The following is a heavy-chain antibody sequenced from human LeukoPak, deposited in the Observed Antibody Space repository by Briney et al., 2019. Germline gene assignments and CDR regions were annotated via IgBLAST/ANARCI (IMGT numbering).Heavy chain of an antibody. CDR2: IYYSGST. J-gene: IGHJ4*02. CDR3: ARYYGSGSYPFDY. D-gene: IGHD3-10*01. V-gene: IGHV4-59*01. Sequence: SETLSLTCTVSGGSISSYYWSWIRQPPGEGLEWLGYIYYSGSTNYNPSLKSLVTISVDTSKNQFSLKLSSVTAADTAVYYCARYYGSGSYPFDYWGQGTLVTVSS. CDR1: GGSISSYY.